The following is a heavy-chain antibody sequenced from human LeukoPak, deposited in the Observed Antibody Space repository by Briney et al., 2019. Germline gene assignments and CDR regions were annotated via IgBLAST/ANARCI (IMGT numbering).Heavy chain of an antibody. D-gene: IGHD2-15*01. Sequence: GGSLRLSCAASGFTFSSYAMSWVRQPPGKGLEWVSAISGSGGSTYYADSVKGRFTISRDNSKNTLYLQMNSLRAEDTAVYYCAKDRGRVVVAASLNYWGQGTLVTVSS. CDR3: AKDRGRVVVAASLNY. J-gene: IGHJ4*02. CDR2: ISGSGGST. CDR1: GFTFSSYA. V-gene: IGHV3-23*01.